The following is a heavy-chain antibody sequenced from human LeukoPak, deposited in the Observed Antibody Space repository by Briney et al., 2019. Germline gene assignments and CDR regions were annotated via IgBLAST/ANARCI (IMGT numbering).Heavy chain of an antibody. CDR3: ARVAVAGRDYGMDV. CDR1: GYTFTSYA. Sequence: ASVKVSCKASGYTFTSYAMNWVRQALGQGLEWMGWINTNTGNPTYAQGFTGRFVFSLDTSVSTAYLQISSLKAEDTAVYYCARVAVAGRDYGMDVWGQGTTVTVSS. D-gene: IGHD6-19*01. CDR2: INTNTGNP. J-gene: IGHJ6*02. V-gene: IGHV7-4-1*02.